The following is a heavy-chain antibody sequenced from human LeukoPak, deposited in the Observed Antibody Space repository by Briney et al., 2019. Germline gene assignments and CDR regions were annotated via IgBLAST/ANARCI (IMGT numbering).Heavy chain of an antibody. CDR2: IYHSGST. D-gene: IGHD5-24*01. J-gene: IGHJ4*02. Sequence: SETLSLTCAVSGYSISSGYYWGWIRQPPGKGLEWIGSIYHSGSTYYNPSLKSRVTISVDTSKNQFSLKLSSVTAADTAVYYCASSVLQIQSCFDYWGQGTLVTVSS. CDR3: ASSVLQIQSCFDY. CDR1: GYSISSGYY. V-gene: IGHV4-38-2*01.